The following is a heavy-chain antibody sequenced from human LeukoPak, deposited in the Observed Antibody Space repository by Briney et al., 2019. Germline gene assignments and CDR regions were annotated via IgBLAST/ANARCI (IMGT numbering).Heavy chain of an antibody. CDR2: INPNSGGT. J-gene: IGHJ4*02. Sequence: EASVKVSCKASGYTFTGYYMHWVRQAPGQGLEWMGWINPNSGGTNYAQKFQGWVTMTRDTSISTAYMELSRLRSDDTAVYYCARGAWFGELYFDYWGQGTLVTVSS. V-gene: IGHV1-2*04. CDR3: ARGAWFGELYFDY. D-gene: IGHD3-10*01. CDR1: GYTFTGYY.